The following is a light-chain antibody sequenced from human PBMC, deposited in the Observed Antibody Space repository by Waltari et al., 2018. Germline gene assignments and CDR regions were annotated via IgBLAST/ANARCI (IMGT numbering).Light chain of an antibody. CDR3: QQRSNWPFT. Sequence: EIVLTQSPATLSLSPGERATLSCRASQSVSSDLAWFLQKPGQAPRLLIYDASDRATGIPARFSGSGFGTDFTLTISSLEPEDFAVYYCQQRSNWPFTFGGGTKVEIK. J-gene: IGKJ4*01. CDR1: QSVSSD. V-gene: IGKV3-11*01. CDR2: DAS.